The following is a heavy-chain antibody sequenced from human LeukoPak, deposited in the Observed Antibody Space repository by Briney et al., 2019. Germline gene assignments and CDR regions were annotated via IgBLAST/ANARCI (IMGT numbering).Heavy chain of an antibody. Sequence: ASVKVSCKASGYTFTGYYMHWVRQAPGQGLEWMGWINPNSGGTNYAQRFQGRVTMTRDTSISTACMELSRLRSDDTAVYYCARAQYYDFWSGYDYWGQGTLVTVSS. CDR3: ARAQYYDFWSGYDY. CDR2: INPNSGGT. J-gene: IGHJ4*02. V-gene: IGHV1-2*02. CDR1: GYTFTGYY. D-gene: IGHD3-3*01.